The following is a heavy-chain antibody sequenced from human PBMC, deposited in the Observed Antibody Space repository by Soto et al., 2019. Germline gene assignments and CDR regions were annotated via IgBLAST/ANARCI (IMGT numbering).Heavy chain of an antibody. CDR3: AGGSGSYLPGAFDI. Sequence: ASVKVSCKASGYTFTSYAMHWVRQAPGQRLEWMGWINAGNGNTKYSQKFQGRVTITRDTSASTAYMELSSLGSEDTAVYYCAGGSGSYLPGAFDIWGQGTMVTVSS. D-gene: IGHD1-26*01. V-gene: IGHV1-3*01. CDR2: INAGNGNT. J-gene: IGHJ3*02. CDR1: GYTFTSYA.